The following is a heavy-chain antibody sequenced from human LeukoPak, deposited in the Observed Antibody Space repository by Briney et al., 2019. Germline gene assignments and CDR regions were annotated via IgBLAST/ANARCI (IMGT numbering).Heavy chain of an antibody. CDR3: ARDRNTGTEGGRDYYGMDV. V-gene: IGHV4-61*01. D-gene: IGHD1-1*01. Sequence: SETLSLTCTVSGGSISSSSYYWGWIRQPPGKGLEWIGYIYYSGSTNYNPSLKSRVTISVDTSKNQFSLKLSSVTAADTAVYYCARDRNTGTEGGRDYYGMDVWGQGTTVTVSS. CDR1: GGSISSSSYY. J-gene: IGHJ6*02. CDR2: IYYSGST.